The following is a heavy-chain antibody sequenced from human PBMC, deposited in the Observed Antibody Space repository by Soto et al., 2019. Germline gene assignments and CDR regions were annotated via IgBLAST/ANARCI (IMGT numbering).Heavy chain of an antibody. CDR1: GYTFTHYA. J-gene: IGHJ3*02. D-gene: IGHD2-8*01. V-gene: IGHV1-3*04. Sequence: QVQLVQSGAEVKQPGASVKVSCKSSGYTFTHYAVHWVRQAPGQGLEWLGWSNTDNGNTAFSQKFQGRVSITMDTSASTAYVDLSSLISEDTAVYYCARQGDSRILRDTFDIWGQGTLVTVPS. CDR3: ARQGDSRILRDTFDI. CDR2: SNTDNGNT.